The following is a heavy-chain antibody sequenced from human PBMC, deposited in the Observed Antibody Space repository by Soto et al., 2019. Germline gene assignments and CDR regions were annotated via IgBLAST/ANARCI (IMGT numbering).Heavy chain of an antibody. Sequence: ASVKVSCKASGYTFTGYYMHWVRQAPGQGLEWMGWINPNSGGTNYAQKFQGWVTMTRDTSISTAYMELSRLRSDDTAVYYCARDSYDFWSGYPDYWGQGTLVTVSS. CDR2: INPNSGGT. CDR3: ARDSYDFWSGYPDY. J-gene: IGHJ4*02. V-gene: IGHV1-2*04. CDR1: GYTFTGYY. D-gene: IGHD3-3*01.